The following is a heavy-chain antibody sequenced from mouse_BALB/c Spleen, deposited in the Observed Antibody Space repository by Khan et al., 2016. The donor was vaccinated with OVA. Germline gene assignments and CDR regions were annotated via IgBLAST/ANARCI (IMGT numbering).Heavy chain of an antibody. D-gene: IGHD1-1*01. Sequence: VQLIESGPGLVKPSHSLSLSCTVTGYSITSGYAWYLIRQFPGNKLEWISFIRYSGITSYTPSLKSRISITRDTSKNQSFLQLNSVTTEDTATKYDARGNYYWYYIDYWGQGTTLTVSS. CDR1: GYSITSGYA. CDR3: ARGNYYWYYIDY. V-gene: IGHV3-2*02. J-gene: IGHJ2*01. CDR2: IRYSGIT.